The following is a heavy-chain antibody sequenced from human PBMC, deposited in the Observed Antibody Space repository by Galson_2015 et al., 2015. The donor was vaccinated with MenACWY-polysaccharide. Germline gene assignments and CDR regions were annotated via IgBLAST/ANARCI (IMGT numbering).Heavy chain of an antibody. CDR3: ARILYY. J-gene: IGHJ4*02. V-gene: IGHV3-7*01. CDR2: IKQDGSEK. CDR1: GFTISNYW. Sequence: LRLSCAVSGFTISNYWMYWVRQAPGKGLEWVANIKQDGSEKSYVGSVKGRFTISRDNAKNTLYLQMNSLRVEDTAVYYCARILYYWGQGTLVTVSP.